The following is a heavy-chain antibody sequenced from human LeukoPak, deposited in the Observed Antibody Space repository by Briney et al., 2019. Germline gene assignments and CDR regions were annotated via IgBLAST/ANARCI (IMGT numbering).Heavy chain of an antibody. J-gene: IGHJ4*02. CDR1: GDTFIRYG. Sequence: ASVKVSCKASGDTFIRYGISWVRQAPGQGLEWMGWISTGNGNTNYAQKLRGRVTMTTDTSTSTAYMELRSLRSDDTAVYYCARDPHEFSSVWSHFDYWGQGTLVTVSS. CDR3: ARDPHEFSSVWSHFDY. D-gene: IGHD6-19*01. V-gene: IGHV1-18*01. CDR2: ISTGNGNT.